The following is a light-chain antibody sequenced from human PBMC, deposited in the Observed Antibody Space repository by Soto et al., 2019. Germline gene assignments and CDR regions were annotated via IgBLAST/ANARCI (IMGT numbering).Light chain of an antibody. CDR2: DAF. CDR3: QQRSSWPT. Sequence: EIVLTQSPATLSLSPGERATLSCRASQSVSSNLAWYQQKLGQAPRLLIYDAFNRATGIPARFSGSGSGTDFTLTISNLEPEDFAVYYCQQRSSWPTFGQGIELEIK. V-gene: IGKV3-11*01. CDR1: QSVSSN. J-gene: IGKJ2*01.